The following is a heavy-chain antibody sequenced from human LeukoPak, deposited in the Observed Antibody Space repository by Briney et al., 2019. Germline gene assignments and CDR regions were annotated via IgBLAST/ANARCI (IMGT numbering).Heavy chain of an antibody. Sequence: VASVKVSCKASGYTFTSYDINWVRQATGQGLEWMGWMNPNSGNTGYAQKFQGRVTITRNTSISTAYMELSSLRSEDTAVYYCARGHCSSTSCSTNNYYYMDVWGKGTTVTVSS. V-gene: IGHV1-8*01. D-gene: IGHD2-2*01. CDR1: GYTFTSYD. J-gene: IGHJ6*03. CDR2: MNPNSGNT. CDR3: ARGHCSSTSCSTNNYYYMDV.